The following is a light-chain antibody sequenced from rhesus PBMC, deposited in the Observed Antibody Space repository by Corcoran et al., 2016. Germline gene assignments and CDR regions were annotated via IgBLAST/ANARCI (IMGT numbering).Light chain of an antibody. Sequence: EIVMTQSPATLSLSPGERATLSCRASQSGSSSLAWYQQHTGQAPRLLIYGASSRATGIPDRFSGSGSGTDFTLTISSLKPEDVAVYYCLQHNNWPLTFGGGTKVELK. CDR3: LQHNNWPLT. V-gene: IGKV3-24*01. J-gene: IGKJ4*01. CDR2: GAS. CDR1: QSGSSS.